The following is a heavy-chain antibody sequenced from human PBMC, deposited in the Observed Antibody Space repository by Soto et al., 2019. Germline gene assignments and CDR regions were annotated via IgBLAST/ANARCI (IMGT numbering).Heavy chain of an antibody. Sequence: SETLSLTCTVAGGSISSISYYWGWIRKPPGKGREWIGSIYYSGSTYYNPSLKSQVTISVDTSKNQFSLKLSSVTAADTSVYFCARHAHQDFWSLFAPWGPGTLVPSP. CDR2: IYYSGST. V-gene: IGHV4-39*01. J-gene: IGHJ5*02. CDR1: GGSISSISYY. CDR3: ARHAHQDFWSLFAP. D-gene: IGHD3-3*01.